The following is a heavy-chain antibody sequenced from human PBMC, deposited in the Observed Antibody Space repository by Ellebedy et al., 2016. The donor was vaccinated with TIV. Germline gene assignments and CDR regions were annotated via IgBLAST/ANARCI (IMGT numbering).Heavy chain of an antibody. CDR2: IYTDDTT. Sequence: GESLKISCAASEFTVSYNYMNWVRQAPGKGPEWVSGIYTDDTTYYADSVRGRFTLFRDNSKNTLYLQLKSPRTEDTAVYYCARASFFDVDLSGWYFDLWGRGTLVTVSS. CDR3: ARASFFDVDLSGWYFDL. D-gene: IGHD3-16*02. V-gene: IGHV3-66*01. J-gene: IGHJ2*01. CDR1: EFTVSYNY.